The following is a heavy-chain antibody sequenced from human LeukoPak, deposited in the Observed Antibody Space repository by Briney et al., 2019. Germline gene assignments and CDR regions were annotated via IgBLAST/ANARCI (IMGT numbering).Heavy chain of an antibody. CDR1: GFTFSSYE. J-gene: IGHJ3*02. CDR3: ARDAVDILTGSTYPDAFDI. V-gene: IGHV3-48*03. Sequence: PGGSLRLSCAASGFTFSSYEMSWVRQAPGKGLEWVSYISSSGSTIYYADSVKGRFTISRDNAKNSLYLQMNSLRAEDTAVYYCARDAVDILTGSTYPDAFDIWGQGAMVTVSS. CDR2: ISSSGSTI. D-gene: IGHD3-9*01.